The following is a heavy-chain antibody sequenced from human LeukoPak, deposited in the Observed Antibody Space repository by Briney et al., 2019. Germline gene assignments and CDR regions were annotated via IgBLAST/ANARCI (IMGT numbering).Heavy chain of an antibody. J-gene: IGHJ5*02. CDR3: TRTHPIAVVGKNWFDP. Sequence: GESLKISCMGSGYIFINYWIAWVRQMPGKGLEWMGIIYPGDSDTRYSPSFQGQVTISADKSISTAYLQWSSLKASDTAMYYCTRTHPIAVVGKNWFDPWGQGTLVTVSS. D-gene: IGHD6-13*01. CDR1: GYIFINYW. V-gene: IGHV5-51*01. CDR2: IYPGDSDT.